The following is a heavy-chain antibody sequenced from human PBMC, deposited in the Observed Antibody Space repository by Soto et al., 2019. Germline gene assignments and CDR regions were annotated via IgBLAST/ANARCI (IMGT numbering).Heavy chain of an antibody. J-gene: IGHJ6*02. D-gene: IGHD6-19*01. CDR1: GYSFTSYW. V-gene: IGHV5-10-1*01. CDR3: AIFIAVAGYDYYYYGMDV. CDR2: IDPSDSYT. Sequence: GESLKISCXGSGYSFTSYWISWVRQMPGKGLEWMGRIDPSDSYTNYSPSFQGHVTISADKSISTAYLQWSSLKASDTAMYYCAIFIAVAGYDYYYYGMDVWGQGTTVTVSS.